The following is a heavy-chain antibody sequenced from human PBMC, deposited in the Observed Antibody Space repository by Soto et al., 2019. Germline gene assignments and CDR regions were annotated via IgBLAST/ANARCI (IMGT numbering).Heavy chain of an antibody. J-gene: IGHJ3*02. CDR1: GFTFSNFA. Sequence: QVQLVESGGGVVQPGRSLSLSCAASGFTFSNFAMHWVRQAPGKGLEWVAVISYDGSNKYYADSVKGRFTISRDNSKNTLYLQMDSLRAEDTAVYYCARSLSTYYPFDAFDIWVQGTMVTVS. CDR2: ISYDGSNK. D-gene: IGHD3-22*01. CDR3: ARSLSTYYPFDAFDI. V-gene: IGHV3-30*03.